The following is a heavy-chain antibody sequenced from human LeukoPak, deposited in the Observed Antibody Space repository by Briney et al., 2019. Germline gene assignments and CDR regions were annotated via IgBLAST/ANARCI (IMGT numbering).Heavy chain of an antibody. D-gene: IGHD6-13*01. Sequence: GGSLRLSCAASGFTFDDYTMHWVRQAPGKGLEWVSLISWDGGSTYYADSVKGRFTISRDNSKNSLYLQMSGLRAEDTAVYYCARDRAASDLDYWGQGTLVTVSS. CDR2: ISWDGGST. CDR1: GFTFDDYT. J-gene: IGHJ4*02. V-gene: IGHV3-43*01. CDR3: ARDRAASDLDY.